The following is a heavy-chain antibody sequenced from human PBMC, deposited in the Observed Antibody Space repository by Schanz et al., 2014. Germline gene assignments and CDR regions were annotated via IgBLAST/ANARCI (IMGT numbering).Heavy chain of an antibody. CDR3: ARKMKLGVYGGKGHDSLDI. CDR1: GFTFSTFA. D-gene: IGHD4-17*01. J-gene: IGHJ3*02. Sequence: EVQLVESGGDLVQPGGSLRLSCSASGFTFSTFAMHWVRQAPGKGLEWVSYVSRSTPDIYYADSVEGRFTISRDNAKNTLYLQMTSLRAEDTAVYYCARKMKLGVYGGKGHDSLDIWGQGTMVTVSS. V-gene: IGHV3-48*04. CDR2: VSRSTPDI.